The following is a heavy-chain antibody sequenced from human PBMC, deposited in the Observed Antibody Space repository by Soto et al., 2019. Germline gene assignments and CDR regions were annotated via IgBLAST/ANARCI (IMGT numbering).Heavy chain of an antibody. CDR3: AGTAREGGV. J-gene: IGHJ6*02. V-gene: IGHV1-3*01. Sequence: QVQLVQSGAEVKKPGASVKVSCKASGYTFTSYAMHWVRQAPGHRLEWMGWINAGNGNTKYSQKFQGRVTITRDTSASTDYMELSSLRSEDTAVYYCAGTAREGGVWGQGTTVTVSS. CDR1: GYTFTSYA. D-gene: IGHD1-1*01. CDR2: INAGNGNT.